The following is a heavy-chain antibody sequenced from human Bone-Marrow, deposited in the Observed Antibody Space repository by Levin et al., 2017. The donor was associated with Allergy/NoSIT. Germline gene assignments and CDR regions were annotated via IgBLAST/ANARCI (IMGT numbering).Heavy chain of an antibody. CDR3: VRGRDYHDSSGYYFWYWFDP. D-gene: IGHD3-22*01. CDR1: GYTFISYD. CDR2: MNPSGNT. V-gene: IGHV1-8*01. Sequence: ASVKVSFKASGYTFISYDINWVRQATGQGLEWMGWMNPSGNTGYAQKFQGRVTMTRDTSITTAYMELSSLRSEDTAVYYCVRGRDYHDSSGYYFWYWFDPWGQGTLVTVSS. J-gene: IGHJ5*02.